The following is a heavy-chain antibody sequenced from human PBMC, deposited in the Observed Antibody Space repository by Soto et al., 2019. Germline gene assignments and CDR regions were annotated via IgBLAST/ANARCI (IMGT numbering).Heavy chain of an antibody. V-gene: IGHV4-30-4*01. J-gene: IGHJ4*02. CDR1: GGSISSGDYY. D-gene: IGHD3-22*01. Sequence: SETLSLTCTVSGGSISSGDYYWSWIRQPPGKGLEWIGYIYYSGSTYYNPSLKSRVTISVDTSKYQFSLKLSSVTAADTAVYYCARVYFISGYKAPYFDYWGQGTLVTVSS. CDR3: ARVYFISGYKAPYFDY. CDR2: IYYSGST.